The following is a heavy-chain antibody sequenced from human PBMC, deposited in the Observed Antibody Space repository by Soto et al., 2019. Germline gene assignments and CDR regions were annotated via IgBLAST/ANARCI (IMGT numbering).Heavy chain of an antibody. J-gene: IGHJ4*02. CDR3: AREVEMATSNYFDY. CDR2: ISAYNGNT. D-gene: IGHD5-12*01. V-gene: IGHV1-18*01. CDR1: GYTFISYG. Sequence: ASVKVSCKASGYTFISYGISWVRQAPGQGLEWMGWISAYNGNTNYAQKLQGRVTMTTDTSTSTAYMELRSLRSDDTAVYYCAREVEMATSNYFDYWGQGTLVTVSS.